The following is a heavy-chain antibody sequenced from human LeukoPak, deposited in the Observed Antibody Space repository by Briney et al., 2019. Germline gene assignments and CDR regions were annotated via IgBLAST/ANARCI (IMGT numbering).Heavy chain of an antibody. V-gene: IGHV3-21*01. CDR3: VGGDRRED. J-gene: IGHJ4*01. Sequence: PGGSLRLSCAASGYTFSTRTMNWVRPAPGKGLEWLSSIGSSSRDKYYADSVKGRFTISRDNANYSLYLQMNSLRAEDTAVYYCVGGDRREDWGHGTLVTVSS. CDR1: GYTFSTRT. CDR2: IGSSSRDK.